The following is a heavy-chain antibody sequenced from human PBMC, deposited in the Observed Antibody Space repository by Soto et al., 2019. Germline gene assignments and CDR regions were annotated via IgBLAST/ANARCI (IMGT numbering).Heavy chain of an antibody. V-gene: IGHV3-33*01. CDR2: IWYDGSNK. CDR1: GFTFSSYG. J-gene: IGHJ6*02. D-gene: IGHD3-16*01. CDR3: ARDSLESSPPEFGYYYGMDV. Sequence: QVQLVESGGGVVQPGRSLRLSCAASGFTFSSYGMHWVRQAPGKGLEWVAVIWYDGSNKYYADSVKGRFTISRDNSKNTLYLQMNSLRAEDTAVYYCARDSLESSPPEFGYYYGMDVWGQGTTVTVSS.